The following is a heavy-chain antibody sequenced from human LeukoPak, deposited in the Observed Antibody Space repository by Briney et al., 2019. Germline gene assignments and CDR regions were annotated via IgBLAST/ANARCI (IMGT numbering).Heavy chain of an antibody. CDR1: GGSFSGYY. V-gene: IGHV4-34*01. CDR2: INHSGST. D-gene: IGHD3-3*01. J-gene: IGHJ5*02. CDR3: ARGSGGITIFGVVTHPNWFDP. Sequence: SETLSLTCAVYGGSFSGYYWSWIRQPPGKGLEWIGEINHSGSTNYNPSLKSRVTISVDTSKNQFSLKLSSVTAADTAVYCCARGSGGITIFGVVTHPNWFDPWGQGTLVTVSS.